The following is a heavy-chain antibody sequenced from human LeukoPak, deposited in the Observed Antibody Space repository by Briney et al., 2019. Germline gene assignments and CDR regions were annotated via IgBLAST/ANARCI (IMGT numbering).Heavy chain of an antibody. V-gene: IGHV4-59*01. CDR2: IYYSGST. D-gene: IGHD6-13*01. CDR3: AREVAAVHYFDY. Sequence: PSETLSLTCTVSGGSISSYYWSWIRQPPGKGLEWIGYIYYSGSTNYNPSLKSRVTTSVDTSKNQFSLKLSSVTAADTAVYYCAREVAAVHYFDYWGQGTLVTVSS. J-gene: IGHJ4*02. CDR1: GGSISSYY.